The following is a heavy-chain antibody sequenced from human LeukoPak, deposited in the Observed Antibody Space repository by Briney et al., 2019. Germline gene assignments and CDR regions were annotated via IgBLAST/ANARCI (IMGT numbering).Heavy chain of an antibody. J-gene: IGHJ4*02. D-gene: IGHD6-19*01. CDR1: GFTVSSNY. CDR2: MYSGGSR. CDR3: ARGYGVAEGY. V-gene: IGHV3-53*01. Sequence: AGGSLRLSCVASGFTVSSNYMSWVRQAPGKGLEWGSVMYSGGSRYYSDTVKGRFTISRDNSKNSLYLQMNSLRVEDTAVYYCARGYGVAEGYWGQGTLVTVSS.